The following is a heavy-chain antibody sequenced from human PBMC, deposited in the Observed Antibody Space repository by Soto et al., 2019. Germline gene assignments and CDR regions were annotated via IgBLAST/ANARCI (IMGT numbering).Heavy chain of an antibody. CDR2: IFWDDDK. CDR3: AHINTGTGGHFDY. CDR1: GFSLSASGMG. Sequence: QITLKESGPTLVKPTQTLTLTCTFSGFSLSASGMGVGWIRQPPEKALEWLALIFWDDDKRYSPSLKSRLIISKDTSKNQVVLTLTNVDPVDTATYYCAHINTGTGGHFDYWGQGTLVTVSS. J-gene: IGHJ4*02. D-gene: IGHD2-8*02. V-gene: IGHV2-5*02.